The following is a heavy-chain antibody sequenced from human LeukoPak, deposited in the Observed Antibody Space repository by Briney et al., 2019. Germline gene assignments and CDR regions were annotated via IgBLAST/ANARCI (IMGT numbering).Heavy chain of an antibody. CDR3: AYHSGWYSAIFDS. J-gene: IGHJ4*02. Sequence: GGSLRLSCAASGFTFSSYEMNWVRQAPGKGLEWVSYISSSGSTIYYADSVKGRFTISRDNAKNSLYLQMNSLRAEDTAMYYCAYHSGWYSAIFDSWGQGTLVTVSS. D-gene: IGHD6-19*01. CDR2: ISSSGSTI. CDR1: GFTFSSYE. V-gene: IGHV3-48*03.